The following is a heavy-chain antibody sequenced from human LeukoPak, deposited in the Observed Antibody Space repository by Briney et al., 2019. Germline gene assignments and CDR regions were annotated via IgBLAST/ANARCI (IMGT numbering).Heavy chain of an antibody. CDR2: IRYDGSNK. D-gene: IGHD3-22*01. CDR1: GFTFSSYG. CDR3: AKDREDYDRHYFDY. Sequence: GGSLRLSCAASGFTFSSYGMHWVRQAPGKGLEWVAFIRYDGSNKYYADSVKGRFTISRDNSKNTLYLQMNSLRAEDTAVYYCAKDREDYDRHYFDYWGQGTLVTVSS. J-gene: IGHJ4*02. V-gene: IGHV3-30*02.